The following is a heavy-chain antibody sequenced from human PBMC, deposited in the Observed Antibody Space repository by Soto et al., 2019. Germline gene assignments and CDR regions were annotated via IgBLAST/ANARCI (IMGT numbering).Heavy chain of an antibody. J-gene: IGHJ4*02. CDR3: ERAYLLIAFDR. V-gene: IGHV4-34*01. Sequence: SKTXSLTFAFSGLSLTCYYFFGIRQPPGKGREWIGQLNHGGSPNYKPSLRSRVTISLDTSKNKFSLRLTSVTAADTAVYYCERAYLLIAFDRWGQGSLVTVSS. CDR1: GLSLTCYY. D-gene: IGHD3-16*01. CDR2: LNHGGSP.